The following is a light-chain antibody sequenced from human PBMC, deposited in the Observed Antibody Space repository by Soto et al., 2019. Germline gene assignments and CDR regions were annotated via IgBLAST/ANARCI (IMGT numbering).Light chain of an antibody. CDR1: SGHSSYI. CDR2: LEGIGSY. CDR3: ETWDSNTRV. J-gene: IGLJ3*02. Sequence: QLVLTQSSSASASLGSSVKLTCTLSSGHSSYIIAWHQQQPGKAPRYLMKLEGIGSYNKGSGVPDRFSGSSSGADRYLTISNLQFEDEADYYCETWDSNTRVFGGGTKVTVL. V-gene: IGLV4-60*02.